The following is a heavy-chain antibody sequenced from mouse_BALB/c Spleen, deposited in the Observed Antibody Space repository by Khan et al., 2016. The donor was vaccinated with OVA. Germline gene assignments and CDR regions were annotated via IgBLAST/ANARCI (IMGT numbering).Heavy chain of an antibody. CDR2: INPHIGET. CDR1: GYSFTGYF. CDR3: NRIYRSDFDY. Sequence: EVQLQQSGPELVRPGASVKISCKASGYSFTGYFMNWVMQSHGKSLEWIGRINPHIGETFYNQKFKDKATLTVDESSNTAHMELRSLASEDSAVYYCNRIYRSDFDYWGQGTTLTVSS. D-gene: IGHD1-1*01. J-gene: IGHJ2*01. V-gene: IGHV1-20*02.